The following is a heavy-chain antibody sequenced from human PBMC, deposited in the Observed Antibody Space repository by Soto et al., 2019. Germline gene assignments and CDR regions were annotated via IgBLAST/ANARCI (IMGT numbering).Heavy chain of an antibody. D-gene: IGHD6-6*01. CDR1: GFTFSSFE. V-gene: IGHV3-48*03. CDR3: ARATYSSSYYFDS. J-gene: IGHJ4*02. Sequence: PGGSLRLSCAASGFTFSSFEMNWVRQAPGKGLEWVSKIGSSGSTIWYADSVKGRFTISRDNAKNSLYLQMNSLRGEDTAVYYCARATYSSSYYFDSWGQGTLVTV. CDR2: IGSSGSTI.